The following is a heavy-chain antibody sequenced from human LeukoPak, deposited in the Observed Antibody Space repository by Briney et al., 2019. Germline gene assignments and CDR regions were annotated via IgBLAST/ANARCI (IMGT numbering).Heavy chain of an antibody. V-gene: IGHV3-11*06. CDR1: GFTFSDYY. CDR2: ITTFNTYI. J-gene: IGHJ1*01. Sequence: GGSLRLSCAASGFTFSDYYMSWIRQAPGKGLEWVSSITTFNTYIYYADSVQGRFTISRDNAKNSLYLQMNSLRAEDTAVYYCAVGLEKSFGELTMPRYFQHWGQGTLVTVSS. D-gene: IGHD3-10*01. CDR3: AVGLEKSFGELTMPRYFQH.